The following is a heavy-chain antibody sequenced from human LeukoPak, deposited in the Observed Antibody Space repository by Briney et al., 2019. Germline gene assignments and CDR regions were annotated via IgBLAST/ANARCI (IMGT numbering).Heavy chain of an antibody. D-gene: IGHD6-13*01. CDR3: ARHPRGDYSSSWSYYGMDV. Sequence: PSETLSLTCTVSGGSISSSSYYWGWIRQPPGKGLEWIGSIYYSGSTYYNPSLKSRVTISVDTSKNQFSLKLSSVTAADTAVYYCARHPRGDYSSSWSYYGMDVWGQGTTVTVSS. CDR2: IYYSGST. V-gene: IGHV4-39*01. J-gene: IGHJ6*02. CDR1: GGSISSSSYY.